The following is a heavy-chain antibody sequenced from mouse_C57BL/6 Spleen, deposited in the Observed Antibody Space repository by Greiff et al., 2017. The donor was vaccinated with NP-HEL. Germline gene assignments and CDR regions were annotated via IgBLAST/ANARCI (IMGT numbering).Heavy chain of an antibody. J-gene: IGHJ4*01. CDR3: ARGGGAMDY. CDR2: IHPNSGST. Sequence: QVQLKQPGAELVKPGASVKLSCKASGYTFTSYWMHWVKQRPGQGLEWIGMIHPNSGSTNYNEKFTSKATLTVDKSSSTAYMQLSSLTSEDSAVYYCARGGGAMDYWGQGTSVTVSS. CDR1: GYTFTSYW. V-gene: IGHV1-64*01.